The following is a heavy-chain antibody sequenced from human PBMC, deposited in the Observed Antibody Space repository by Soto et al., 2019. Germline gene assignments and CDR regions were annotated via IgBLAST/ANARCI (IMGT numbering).Heavy chain of an antibody. CDR1: GFIFTRSS. CDR3: ARESEDLTSNFDY. V-gene: IGHV3-21*06. CDR2: ISSTTNYI. Sequence: PXVSLRLSCAASGFIFTRSSMNWVRPAPGKGLEWVSSISSTTNYIYYGDSMKGRFTISRDNAKNSLYLEMNSLRAEDTAVYYCARESEDLTSNFDYWGQGTLVTVPQ. J-gene: IGHJ4*02.